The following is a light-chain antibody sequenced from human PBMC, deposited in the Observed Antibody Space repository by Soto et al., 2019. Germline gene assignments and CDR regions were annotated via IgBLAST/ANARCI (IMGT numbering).Light chain of an antibody. CDR3: QQRSDWPRT. CDR2: DAS. CDR1: QGVSSN. Sequence: EIVLTQSPATLSLSPGERATLSCRASQGVSSNLAWYQQKPGQAPRLLIYDASRRATGIPARFSGSGSGTDFALTISSLEPEDFALYYCQQRSDWPRTFGHGTKVDIK. V-gene: IGKV3-11*01. J-gene: IGKJ1*01.